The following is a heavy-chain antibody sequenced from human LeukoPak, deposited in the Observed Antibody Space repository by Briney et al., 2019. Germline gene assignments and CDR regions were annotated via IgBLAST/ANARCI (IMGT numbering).Heavy chain of an antibody. V-gene: IGHV7-4-1*02. CDR1: GYTFTNYA. Sequence: ASVKVSCKASGYTFTNYAMNWVRQAPGQGLEWMGWMNTNTGNPTYAQGFTGRFVFSLDTSVSTAYLEISSLKTEDTAVYYCAVLSYDSSGYYYPFDYWGQGTLVTVSS. CDR3: AVLSYDSSGYYYPFDY. CDR2: MNTNTGNP. D-gene: IGHD3-22*01. J-gene: IGHJ4*02.